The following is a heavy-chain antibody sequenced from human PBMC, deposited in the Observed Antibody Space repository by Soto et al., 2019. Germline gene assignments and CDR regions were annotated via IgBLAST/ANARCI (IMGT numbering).Heavy chain of an antibody. CDR3: ARTQNPYSGSYPPWWFDP. V-gene: IGHV5-10-1*01. D-gene: IGHD1-26*01. J-gene: IGHJ5*02. CDR1: GYSFTSYW. Sequence: GESLKISCKGSGYSFTSYWISWVRQMPGKGLEWMGRIDPSDSYTNYSPSFQGHVTISADKSISTAYLQWSSLKASDTAMYYCARTQNPYSGSYPPWWFDPWGQGTLVTVSS. CDR2: IDPSDSYT.